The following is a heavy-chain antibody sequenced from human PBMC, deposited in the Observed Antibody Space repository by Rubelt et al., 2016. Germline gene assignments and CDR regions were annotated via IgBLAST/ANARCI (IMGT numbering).Heavy chain of an antibody. D-gene: IGHD2-2*01. CDR2: IGNTNGNT. Sequence: QVQLVQSGAEVKKPGASVKVSCKASGYTFTSYGISWVRQAPGQGLEWMGWIGNTNGNTNYVQKFRGRVTMTTDTSTSTAYIELRGLTSDDTAVYYCAGGGRYCSSTSCYYYYYGMDVWGQGTTVTVSS. V-gene: IGHV1-18*01. CDR1: GYTFTSYG. J-gene: IGHJ6*02. CDR3: AGGGRYCSSTSCYYYYYGMDV.